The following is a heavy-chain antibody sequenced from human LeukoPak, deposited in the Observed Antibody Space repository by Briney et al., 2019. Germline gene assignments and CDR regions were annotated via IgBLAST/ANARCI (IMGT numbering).Heavy chain of an antibody. CDR2: INPNSGGT. V-gene: IGHV1-2*02. D-gene: IGHD5-18*01. CDR1: GYTFTGYY. CDR3: AREYSYYYYYGMDV. Sequence: ASVKVSCKASGYTFTGYYMRWVRPAPGPGLEWMGWINPNSGGTNYAQKFQGRVTMTRYTSISTAYMELSRLRSDDTAVYYCAREYSYYYYYGMDVWGQGTTVTVSS. J-gene: IGHJ6*02.